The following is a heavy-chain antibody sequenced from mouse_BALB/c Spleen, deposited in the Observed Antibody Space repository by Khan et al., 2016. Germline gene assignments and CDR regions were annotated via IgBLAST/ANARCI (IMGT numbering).Heavy chain of an antibody. V-gene: IGHV3-2*02. J-gene: IGHJ2*01. Sequence: EVKLEESGPGLVKPSQSLSLTCTVTGYSITSDYAWNWIRQFPGNKLEWMCYISYSGSTIYNPSLKSRISITRDTSKNPFFLQLNSVTTEDTATYYCARWSDDGYAFDYWGHGTTLTVSS. CDR3: ARWSDDGYAFDY. CDR1: GYSITSDYA. D-gene: IGHD2-3*01. CDR2: ISYSGST.